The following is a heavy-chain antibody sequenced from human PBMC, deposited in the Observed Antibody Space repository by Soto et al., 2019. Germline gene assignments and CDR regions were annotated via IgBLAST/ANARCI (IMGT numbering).Heavy chain of an antibody. CDR1: GFTFSSYA. V-gene: IGHV3-23*01. CDR2: ISGSGGTT. D-gene: IGHD6-19*01. J-gene: IGHJ3*02. Sequence: EVQLLESGGGLVQPGGSLRLSCAASGFTFSSYAMSWVRQAPGKGLEWVSAISGSGGTTYYADSVKGRFTFSRDNSKNTLYLQMNSLRAEDTAVHYCAKTANGWFSAFEIWGQGTMVTVSS. CDR3: AKTANGWFSAFEI.